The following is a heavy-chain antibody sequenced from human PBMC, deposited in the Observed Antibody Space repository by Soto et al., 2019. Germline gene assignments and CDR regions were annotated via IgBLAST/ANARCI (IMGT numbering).Heavy chain of an antibody. V-gene: IGHV1-18*04. CDR3: AIRRYSYGRDYFDY. CDR2: INPHGGNT. CDR1: RDTFTSYY. J-gene: IGHJ4*02. Sequence: ASVKVSCKAPRDTFTSYYINWVRQAPGQGLEWMGVINPHGGNTNYAQKLQGRVTMTTDTSTSTAYMELRSLRSDDTAVYYCAIRRYSYGRDYFDYWGQGNLVTVSS. D-gene: IGHD5-18*01.